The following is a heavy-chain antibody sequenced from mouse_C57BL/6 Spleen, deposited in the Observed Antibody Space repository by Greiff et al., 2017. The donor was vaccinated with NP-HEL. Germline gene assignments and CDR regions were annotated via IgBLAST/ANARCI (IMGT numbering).Heavy chain of an antibody. J-gene: IGHJ2*01. CDR3: ARGRITTVVAHFDY. Sequence: VMLVESGAELVRPGASVKLSCKASGYTFTDYYINWVKQRPGQGLEWIARIYPGSGNTYYNEKFKGKATLTAEKSSSTAYMQLSSLTSEDSAVYFCARGRITTVVAHFDYWGQGTTLTVSS. CDR2: IYPGSGNT. D-gene: IGHD1-1*01. V-gene: IGHV1-76*01. CDR1: GYTFTDYY.